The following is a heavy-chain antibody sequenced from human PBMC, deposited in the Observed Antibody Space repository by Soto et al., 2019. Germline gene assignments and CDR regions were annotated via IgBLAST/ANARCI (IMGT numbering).Heavy chain of an antibody. CDR3: ARASSGSYYNWFDP. CDR1: GFTFSDYY. D-gene: IGHD1-26*01. V-gene: IGHV3-11*06. Sequence: GGSLRLSCAASGFTFSDYYMSLIRQSPGKGLEWVSYISSSSSYTNYADSVKGRFTISRDNAKNSLYLQMNSLRAEDTAVYYCARASSGSYYNWFDPWGQGTLVTVSS. J-gene: IGHJ5*02. CDR2: ISSSSSYT.